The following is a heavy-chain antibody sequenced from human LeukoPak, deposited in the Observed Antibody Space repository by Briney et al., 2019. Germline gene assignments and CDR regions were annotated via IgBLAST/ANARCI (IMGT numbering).Heavy chain of an antibody. V-gene: IGHV4-39*01. Sequence: PSEALSLTCTVSGGSISGSSYYWGWIRQPPGKGLEWIGSIYYSGNTYYNPSLKSRVTISVDTSKNQFSLKVSSVPAADTAVYYCARSLRGAAHHFDYWGQGTLVTVSS. CDR1: GGSISGSSYY. J-gene: IGHJ4*02. D-gene: IGHD6-6*01. CDR3: ARSLRGAAHHFDY. CDR2: IYYSGNT.